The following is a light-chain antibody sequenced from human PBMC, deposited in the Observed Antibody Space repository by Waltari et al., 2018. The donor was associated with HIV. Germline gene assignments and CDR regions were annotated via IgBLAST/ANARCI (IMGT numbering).Light chain of an antibody. Sequence: SYEVTQPPPVAASAGQTASITCCGNELGDTYSCWYQQKPGQSPLLVIYQDNKRPSGIPELFSASNSEHTATLTISGTLPMDEADYYFQGLGSSTSGVFGRGTKLTVL. CDR3: QGLGSSTSGV. J-gene: IGLJ3*02. CDR1: ELGDTY. V-gene: IGLV3-1*01. CDR2: QDN.